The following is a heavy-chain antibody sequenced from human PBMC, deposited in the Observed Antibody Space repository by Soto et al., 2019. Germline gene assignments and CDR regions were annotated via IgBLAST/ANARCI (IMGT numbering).Heavy chain of an antibody. CDR2: IYYSGST. Sequence: QVQLQESGPGLVKPSQTLSLTCTVSGGSISSGGYYWSRIRQHPGKGLEWIGYIYYSGSTYYNPSLKSLVTISVDTSKNQFSLKLSSVTAADTAVYYCARDQEPKWLRKSYGMHVWGQGTTVTVSS. CDR3: ARDQEPKWLRKSYGMHV. V-gene: IGHV4-31*01. CDR1: GGSISSGGYY. D-gene: IGHD5-12*01. J-gene: IGHJ6*02.